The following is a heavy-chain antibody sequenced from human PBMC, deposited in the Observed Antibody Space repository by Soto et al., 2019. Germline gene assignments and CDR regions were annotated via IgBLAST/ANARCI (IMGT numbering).Heavy chain of an antibody. CDR3: ARGRKSGSHYWGFDY. Sequence: PSETRSLTCSVSGGSMSDFFWIWIRQPPGRGLEWIGDVYHLGSTNYNPSLKSRVTISVDTSKNQFSLKLSSVTAADTAVYYCARGRKSGSHYWGFDYWGQGTLVTVSS. V-gene: IGHV4-59*12. D-gene: IGHD1-26*01. CDR1: GGSMSDFF. CDR2: VYHLGST. J-gene: IGHJ4*02.